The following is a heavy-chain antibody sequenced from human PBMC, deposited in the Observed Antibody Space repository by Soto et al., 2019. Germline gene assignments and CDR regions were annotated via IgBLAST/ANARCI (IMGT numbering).Heavy chain of an antibody. D-gene: IGHD1-26*01. V-gene: IGHV4-59*01. Sequence: SETLSLTCTVSGGSISSYYWSWIRQPPGKGLEWIGYIYYSGSTNYNPSLKSRVTISVDTSKNQFSLKLSSVTAADTAVYYCAREINLGAIDYWGQGTLVTVSS. J-gene: IGHJ4*02. CDR2: IYYSGST. CDR3: AREINLGAIDY. CDR1: GGSISSYY.